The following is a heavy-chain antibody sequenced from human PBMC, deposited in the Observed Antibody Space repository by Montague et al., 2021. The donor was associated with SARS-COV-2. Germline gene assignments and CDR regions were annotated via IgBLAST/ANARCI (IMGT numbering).Heavy chain of an antibody. CDR1: GFSLSTSGMC. V-gene: IGHV2-70*01. D-gene: IGHD3-9*01. CDR2: IDWDDDK. CDR3: ARMPYDILTGSGYYGMDV. Sequence: PALVKPTQTLTLTCTFSGFSLSTSGMCVSWIRQPPGKALEWLALIDWDDDKYYSTSLKTRLIISKDTSKNQVVLTMTNMDPVDTATYYCARMPYDILTGSGYYGMDVWGQGTTVTVSS. J-gene: IGHJ6*02.